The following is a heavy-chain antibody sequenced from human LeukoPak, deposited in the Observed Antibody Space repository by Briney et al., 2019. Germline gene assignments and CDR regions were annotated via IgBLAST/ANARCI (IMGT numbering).Heavy chain of an antibody. V-gene: IGHV3-23*01. D-gene: IGHD2-2*01. Sequence: GGSLRLSCEGSGFSFSDFAVSWVRQAPGKGLEWVSTTSGSGYITKYAESAKGRFTISRDNSKNTLFLRLNSLRAEDTAVYYCAKDRGYCSSASCYGFDYWGQGTLVTVPS. CDR3: AKDRGYCSSASCYGFDY. CDR1: GFSFSDFA. CDR2: TSGSGYIT. J-gene: IGHJ4*02.